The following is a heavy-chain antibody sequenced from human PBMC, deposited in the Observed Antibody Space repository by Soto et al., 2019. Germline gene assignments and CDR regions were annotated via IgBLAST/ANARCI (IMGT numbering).Heavy chain of an antibody. CDR3: ARDSPLTTGWFDP. Sequence: QVQLVQSGAEVKKPGASVRVSCKDPGYTFTDYYLHWVRQAPGQGLEWMGWIDPNSGSTQYARKFQGRVTMTRDTSTSTAYMELSRLKSDDTAIYYCARDSPLTTGWFDPWGQGTLVTVSS. CDR1: GYTFTDYY. D-gene: IGHD4-17*01. CDR2: IDPNSGST. J-gene: IGHJ5*02. V-gene: IGHV1-2*07.